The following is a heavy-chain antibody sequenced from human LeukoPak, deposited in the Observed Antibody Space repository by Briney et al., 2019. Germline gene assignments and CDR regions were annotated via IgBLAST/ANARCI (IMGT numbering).Heavy chain of an antibody. CDR1: GFTFSSYA. CDR2: ISNSGGNT. Sequence: GGSLRLSCAASGFTFSSYAMSWVRQAPGKGLEWVSGISNSGGNTYYADSVKGRFTISRDNSKNTLYLQMNSLRAEDTAVYYCARDLFLGETITMVRGVALDGMDVWGQGTTVTVSS. CDR3: ARDLFLGETITMVRGVALDGMDV. D-gene: IGHD3-10*01. V-gene: IGHV3-23*01. J-gene: IGHJ6*02.